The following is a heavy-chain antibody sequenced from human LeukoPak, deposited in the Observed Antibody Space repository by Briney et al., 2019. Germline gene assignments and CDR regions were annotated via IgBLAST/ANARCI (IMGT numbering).Heavy chain of an antibody. CDR1: GFTFSTFW. D-gene: IGHD3-22*01. V-gene: IGHV3-7*01. Sequence: GGSLRLSCAVSGFTFSTFWMSWVRQAPGKGLERVGNIKEDGSVKFYLDSVKGRFTISRDNAKNSLYLQMNSLRAEDTAVYYCARDRVEYYYDSSGYYPFDYWGQGTLVTVSS. J-gene: IGHJ4*02. CDR2: IKEDGSVK. CDR3: ARDRVEYYYDSSGYYPFDY.